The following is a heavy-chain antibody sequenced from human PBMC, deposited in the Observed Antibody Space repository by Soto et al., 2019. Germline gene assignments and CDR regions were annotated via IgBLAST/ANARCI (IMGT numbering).Heavy chain of an antibody. Sequence: ASVKVSCKASGYTLTSYDINWVRQATGQGLEWMGWMNPNSGNTGYAQKFQGRVTMTRNTSISTAYMELSSLRSEDTAVYYCARVTRSLWFDHFDYWGQGTLVTVSS. V-gene: IGHV1-8*01. CDR1: GYTLTSYD. CDR3: ARVTRSLWFDHFDY. J-gene: IGHJ4*02. D-gene: IGHD3-10*01. CDR2: MNPNSGNT.